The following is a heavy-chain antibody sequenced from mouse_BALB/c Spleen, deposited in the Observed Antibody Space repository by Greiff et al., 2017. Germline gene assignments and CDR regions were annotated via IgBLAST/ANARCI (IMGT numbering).Heavy chain of an antibody. CDR2: ISYDGSN. CDR1: GYSITSGYY. D-gene: IGHD2-1*01. V-gene: IGHV3-6*02. Sequence: ESGPGLVKPSQSLSLTCSVTGYSITSGYYWNWIRQFPGNKLEWMGYISYDGSNNYNPSLKNRISITRDTSKNQFFLKLNSVTTEDTATYYCARERGNYEGYAMDYWGQGTSVTVSS. CDR3: ARERGNYEGYAMDY. J-gene: IGHJ4*01.